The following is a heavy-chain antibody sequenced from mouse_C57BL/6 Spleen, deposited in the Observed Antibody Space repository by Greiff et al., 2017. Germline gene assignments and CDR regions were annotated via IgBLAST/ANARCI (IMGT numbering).Heavy chain of an antibody. CDR2: IYPSDSET. CDR1: GYTFTSYW. V-gene: IGHV1-61*01. J-gene: IGHJ4*01. D-gene: IGHD2-12*01. Sequence: VQLQQPGAELVRPGSSVKLSCKASGYTFTSYWMDWVKQRPGQGLEWIGNIYPSDSETHYNQKFKDKATLTVDKSSSTAYMQLSSLTSEDSAVYYCARGEELLRAMDYWGQGTSVTVSS. CDR3: ARGEELLRAMDY.